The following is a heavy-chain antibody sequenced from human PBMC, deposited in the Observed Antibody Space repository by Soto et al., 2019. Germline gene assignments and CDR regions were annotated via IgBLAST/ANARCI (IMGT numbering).Heavy chain of an antibody. V-gene: IGHV3-23*01. Sequence: GSLRLSCAASGFTFSTYPMSWVRQAPGKVLEWVSGISGSGISTYYTDSVKGRFTISRDNSKNTVFLQMNSLRDEDTAVYYCVKPPVITASYYYYDMDVWGQGTTVTVSS. J-gene: IGHJ6*02. CDR3: VKPPVITASYYYYDMDV. CDR1: GFTFSTYP. CDR2: ISGSGIST. D-gene: IGHD4-4*01.